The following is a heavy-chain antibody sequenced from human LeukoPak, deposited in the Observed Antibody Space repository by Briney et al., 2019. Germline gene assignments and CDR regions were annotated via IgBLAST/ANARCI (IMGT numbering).Heavy chain of an antibody. Sequence: SETLSLTCAVYGGSFSGYYWSWIRQPPGKGLEWIGEINHSGSTNYNPSLKSRVTISVDTSKNQFSLKLRSVTAADTAVYYCARGEWLRSGRSTKYFQHWGQGTLVTVSS. J-gene: IGHJ1*01. D-gene: IGHD5-12*01. CDR3: ARGEWLRSGRSTKYFQH. V-gene: IGHV4-34*01. CDR2: INHSGST. CDR1: GGSFSGYY.